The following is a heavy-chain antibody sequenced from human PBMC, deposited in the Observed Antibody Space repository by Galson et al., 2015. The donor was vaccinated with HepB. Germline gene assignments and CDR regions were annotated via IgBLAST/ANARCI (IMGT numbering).Heavy chain of an antibody. Sequence: SVKVSCKASGGTFGSYAISWVRQAPGQGLEWMGGIIPIFGTANYAQKFQGRVTITADESTSTAYMELSSLRSEDTAVYYCARADRGYSYGLNSERVPYYYYGMDVWGQGTTVTVSS. V-gene: IGHV1-69*13. D-gene: IGHD5-18*01. CDR1: GGTFGSYA. CDR3: ARADRGYSYGLNSERVPYYYYGMDV. J-gene: IGHJ6*02. CDR2: IIPIFGTA.